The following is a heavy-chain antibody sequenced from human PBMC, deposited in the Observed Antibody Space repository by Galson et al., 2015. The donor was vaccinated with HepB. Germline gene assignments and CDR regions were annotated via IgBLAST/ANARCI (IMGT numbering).Heavy chain of an antibody. CDR3: AKDLGEYGSGSYPGLYFDY. D-gene: IGHD3-10*01. V-gene: IGHV3-23*01. J-gene: IGHJ4*02. CDR1: GFTFSSYA. CDR2: ISGSGGST. Sequence: SLRLSCAASGFTFSSYAMSWVRQAPGKGLEWVSAISGSGGSTYYADSVKGRFTISRDNSKNTLYLQMNSLRAEDTAVYYCAKDLGEYGSGSYPGLYFDYWGQGTLVTVSS.